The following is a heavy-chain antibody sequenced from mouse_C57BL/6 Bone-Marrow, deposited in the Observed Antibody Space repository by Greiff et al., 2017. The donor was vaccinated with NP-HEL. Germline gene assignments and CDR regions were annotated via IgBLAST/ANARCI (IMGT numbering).Heavy chain of an antibody. D-gene: IGHD2-3*01. CDR3: VSYDGPARGY. Sequence: EVQLVESGGGLVQPKGSLKLSCAASGFSFNTYAMNWVRQAPGKGLEWVARIRSKSNNYATYYADSVKDRFTISRDDSESMLYLQMNNLKTEDTAMYYCVSYDGPARGYWGQGTSVTVSS. CDR1: GFSFNTYA. CDR2: IRSKSNNYAT. J-gene: IGHJ4*01. V-gene: IGHV10-1*01.